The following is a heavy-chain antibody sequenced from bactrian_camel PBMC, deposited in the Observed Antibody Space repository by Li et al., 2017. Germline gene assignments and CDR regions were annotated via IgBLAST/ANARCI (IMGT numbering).Heavy chain of an antibody. CDR2: LPSGHGST. CDR3: AVSPSWWLLPNY. D-gene: IGHD2*01. V-gene: IGHV3S40*01. CDR1: GLTFSSFD. Sequence: VQLVESGGALVQPGGSLRLSCAASGLTFSSFDMAWVRQAPGKGLEWVSVLPSGHGSTYYADSVKGRFTISRDNAKNTVYLQMNSLKSEDTALYYCAVSPSWWLLPNYWGQGTQVTVS. J-gene: IGHJ4*01.